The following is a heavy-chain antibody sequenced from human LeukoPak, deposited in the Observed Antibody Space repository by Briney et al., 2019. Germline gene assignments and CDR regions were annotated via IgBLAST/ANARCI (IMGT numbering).Heavy chain of an antibody. Sequence: PGGSLRLSCAVSGFTVSTNYMSWVRLAPGKGLEWVSTIKSAGATHYSDSVKGRVTISRDSSNNVLFLQMTSLRVDDTAVYYCAKDSGHPPFDNWGQGTLVTVSS. D-gene: IGHD6-25*01. J-gene: IGHJ4*02. CDR3: AKDSGHPPFDN. V-gene: IGHV3-53*01. CDR2: IKSAGAT. CDR1: GFTVSTNY.